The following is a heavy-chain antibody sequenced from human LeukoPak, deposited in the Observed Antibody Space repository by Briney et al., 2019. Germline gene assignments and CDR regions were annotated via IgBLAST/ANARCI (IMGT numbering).Heavy chain of an antibody. CDR1: GFTFSSYG. Sequence: RRSLRLSCAASGFTFSSYGMHWVRQAPGKGLEWVAVISYDGSNKYYADSVKGRFTISRDNSKNTLYLQMNSLRAEDTAVYYCAKDLVALDEYYFDYWGQGIRVTVSS. CDR2: ISYDGSNK. V-gene: IGHV3-30*18. CDR3: AKDLVALDEYYFDY. J-gene: IGHJ4*02. D-gene: IGHD1-1*01.